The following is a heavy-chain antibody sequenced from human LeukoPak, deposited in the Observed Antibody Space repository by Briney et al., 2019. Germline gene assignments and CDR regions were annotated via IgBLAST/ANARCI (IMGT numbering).Heavy chain of an antibody. J-gene: IGHJ4*02. Sequence: QPGGSLRLSCAVLGFSFSSYAMTWVRQPRGGGLEWVSALSGSGGSTFYADSVTGRFTISRGNSKNTLYLQMNSLRAEDTAVYYCARGPKVPAPTYYFDYWGQGTLVTVSS. CDR3: ARGPKVPAPTYYFDY. CDR2: LSGSGGST. V-gene: IGHV3-23*01. D-gene: IGHD2-2*01. CDR1: GFSFSSYA.